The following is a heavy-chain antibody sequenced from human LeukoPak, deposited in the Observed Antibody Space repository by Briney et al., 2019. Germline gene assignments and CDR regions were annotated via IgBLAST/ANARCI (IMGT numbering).Heavy chain of an antibody. Sequence: GASVKVSCKASGYTFTGYYMHWVRQAPGQGLEWMGWINPNSGGTNYAQKFQGRVTTTRDTSISTAYMGLSRLRSDDTAVYYCARTLNRDDAFDIWGQGTMVTVSS. V-gene: IGHV1-2*02. CDR1: GYTFTGYY. CDR2: INPNSGGT. J-gene: IGHJ3*02. D-gene: IGHD1-14*01. CDR3: ARTLNRDDAFDI.